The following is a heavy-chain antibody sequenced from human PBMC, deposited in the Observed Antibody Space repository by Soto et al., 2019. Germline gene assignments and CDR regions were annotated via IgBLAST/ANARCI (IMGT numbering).Heavy chain of an antibody. CDR1: GGTTRRDY. D-gene: IGHD6-13*01. J-gene: IGHJ3*02. CDR3: ARVWVFAFDI. CDR2: IYYSGST. Sequence: TLSVTYTGSGGTTRRDYWSWSRQPPGKGLEWIGYIYYSGSTNYNPSLKSRVTISVDTSKNQFSLKLSSVTAADTAVYYCARVWVFAFDIWGQGTMV. V-gene: IGHV4-59*01.